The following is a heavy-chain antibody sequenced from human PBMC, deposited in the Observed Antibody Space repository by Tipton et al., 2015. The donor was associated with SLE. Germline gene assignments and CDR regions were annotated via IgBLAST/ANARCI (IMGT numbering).Heavy chain of an antibody. CDR2: INHSGST. CDR3: AREKGDAYPNLVAFDI. J-gene: IGHJ3*02. CDR1: GGSFSGYY. D-gene: IGHD3-16*01. V-gene: IGHV4-34*01. Sequence: TLSLTCAVYGGSFSGYYWSWIRQPPGKGLEWIGEINHSGSTNYKPSLKSRVTISVDTSKNQFSLKLSSATAADTAVYYCAREKGDAYPNLVAFDIWGQGTMVTVSS.